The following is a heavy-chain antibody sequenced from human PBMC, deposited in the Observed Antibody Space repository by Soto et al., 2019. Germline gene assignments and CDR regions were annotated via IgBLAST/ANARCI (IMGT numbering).Heavy chain of an antibody. CDR3: AGDVGRWGSGGVTHRPSLKF. J-gene: IGHJ4*02. Sequence: EVQLVESGGGLVQPGGSLRLSCAASGFTFDTYNMNWVRQVPGKGLEWISYISSRSSTIYYADSVKGRFTISRDNVKNSLSLQQNSLRADDTSLYYCAGDVGRWGSGGVTHRPSLKFWGQGSLVTVSS. CDR1: GFTFDTYN. V-gene: IGHV3-48*01. D-gene: IGHD3-16*01. CDR2: ISSRSSTI.